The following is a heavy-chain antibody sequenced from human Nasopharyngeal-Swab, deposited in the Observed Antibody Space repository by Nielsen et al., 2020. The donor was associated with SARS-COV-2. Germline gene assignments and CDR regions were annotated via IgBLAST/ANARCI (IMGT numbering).Heavy chain of an antibody. V-gene: IGHV4-30-4*01. J-gene: IGHJ4*02. D-gene: IGHD1-26*01. CDR2: IYYSGST. CDR1: GGSISSGDYY. Sequence: SETLSLTCTVSGGSISSGDYYWSWIRQPPGKGLEWIGYIYYSGSTYYNPSLKSRVTISVDTSKNQFSLKLSSVTAADTAVYYCASSPKWELLYYWGQGTLVTVSS. CDR3: ASSPKWELLYY.